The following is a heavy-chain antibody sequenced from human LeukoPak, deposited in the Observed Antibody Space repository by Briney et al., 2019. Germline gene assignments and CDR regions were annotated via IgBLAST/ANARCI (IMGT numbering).Heavy chain of an antibody. CDR1: GGSISSSSYY. D-gene: IGHD5-24*01. CDR3: ARRNKRWLQFSLGAFDI. V-gene: IGHV4-39*01. CDR2: IYYSGST. Sequence: SETLSLTCTVSGGSISSSSYYWGWIRQPPRKGLEWIGSIYYSGSTYYNPSLKSRVTISVDTSKNQFSLKLSSVTAADTAVYYCARRNKRWLQFSLGAFDIWGQGTMVTVSS. J-gene: IGHJ3*02.